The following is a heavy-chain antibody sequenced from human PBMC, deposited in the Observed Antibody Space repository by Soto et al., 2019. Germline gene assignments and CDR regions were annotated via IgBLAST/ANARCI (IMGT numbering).Heavy chain of an antibody. CDR2: IYPNGST. Sequence: QVQLQESGPGLVKPSETLSLSCTVSGDSISDYYWSWIRQPAGKGLDWLGRIYPNGSTDYNPSLQSRVTMSLDTSDNQFSLRLSSVTAADTALYYCARGQRNTAMLLSQYYYYGMDVWGQGTTVTVSS. CDR3: ARGQRNTAMLLSQYYYYGMDV. D-gene: IGHD5-18*01. V-gene: IGHV4-4*07. J-gene: IGHJ6*02. CDR1: GDSISDYY.